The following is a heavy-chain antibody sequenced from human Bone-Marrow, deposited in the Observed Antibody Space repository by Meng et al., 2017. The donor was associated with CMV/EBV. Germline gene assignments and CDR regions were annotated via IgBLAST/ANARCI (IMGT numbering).Heavy chain of an antibody. CDR2: IDPNSGNT. CDR1: GYTFTRYD. D-gene: IGHD3-3*01. V-gene: IGHV1-8*01. CDR3: ARADRSFDFWSGYPRFDP. J-gene: IGHJ5*02. Sequence: ASVKVSCKASGYTFTRYDIIWVRQATGQGLEWMGRIDPNSGNTGYAQKFQGRVTMTRNTSKSTAYMELSSLRTEDTAVYYCARADRSFDFWSGYPRFDPWGQGTLVTVSS.